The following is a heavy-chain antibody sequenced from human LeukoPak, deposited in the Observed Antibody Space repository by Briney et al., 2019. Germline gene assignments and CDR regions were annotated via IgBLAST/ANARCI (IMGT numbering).Heavy chain of an antibody. CDR3: ARRRGRYSGDAFDI. J-gene: IGHJ3*02. D-gene: IGHD1-26*01. V-gene: IGHV5-51*01. CDR1: GYRFTSYW. Sequence: GESLKISCKGSGYRFTSYWIGWVRQMPGKGLEWMGFIYPGDSDNRYSPSFQGQVTIPADKSMSTAYLQGSSLKASDTAMYYCARRRGRYSGDAFDIWGQGTMVTVSS. CDR2: IYPGDSDN.